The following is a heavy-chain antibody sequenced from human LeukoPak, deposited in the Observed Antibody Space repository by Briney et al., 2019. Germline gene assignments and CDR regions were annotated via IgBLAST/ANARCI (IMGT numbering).Heavy chain of an antibody. CDR2: INHSGST. J-gene: IGHJ5*02. CDR1: GGSFSDYY. D-gene: IGHD3-10*01. CDR3: ASVSSSGWFDP. V-gene: IGHV4-34*01. Sequence: SETLSLTCAVFGGSFSDYYWSWIRQPPRKGLEWIGEINHSGSTNYNPSLKSRVTISVDTSKNQFSLKLSSVTAADTAVYYCASVSSSGWFDPWGQGTLVTVSS.